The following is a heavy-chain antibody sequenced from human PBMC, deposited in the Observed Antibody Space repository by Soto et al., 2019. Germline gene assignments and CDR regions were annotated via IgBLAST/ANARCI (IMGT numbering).Heavy chain of an antibody. D-gene: IGHD6-13*01. CDR1: GGTFGIYA. Sequence: QVQLVQSGAEVKKPGSSVKVSCKASGGTFGIYAITWVRQAPGQGLEWMGGIIAFSDIVNYTQKLQGRVTITADESTNTAYMDLRSLRSEDTAVYYCARSLYSSSWYLSGNSYYYSGMDVWGQGTTVTVPS. J-gene: IGHJ6*02. V-gene: IGHV1-69*12. CDR3: ARSLYSSSWYLSGNSYYYSGMDV. CDR2: IIAFSDIV.